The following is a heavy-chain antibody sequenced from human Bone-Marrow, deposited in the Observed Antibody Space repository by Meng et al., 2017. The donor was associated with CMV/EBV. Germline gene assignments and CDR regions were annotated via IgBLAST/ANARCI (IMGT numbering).Heavy chain of an antibody. D-gene: IGHD4-17*01. Sequence: GESLKISCVASGFTFSSFGMHWVRQAPGKGLEWVAVIGYDVGNKCYADSVKGRFTISRDNSKNTLNLQMNSLRTEDTAVYYCAKNIRSVTKVVGGVFYYPYVMDVWGQGTTVTVSS. J-gene: IGHJ6*02. V-gene: IGHV3-33*06. CDR3: AKNIRSVTKVVGGVFYYPYVMDV. CDR1: GFTFSSFG. CDR2: IGYDVGNK.